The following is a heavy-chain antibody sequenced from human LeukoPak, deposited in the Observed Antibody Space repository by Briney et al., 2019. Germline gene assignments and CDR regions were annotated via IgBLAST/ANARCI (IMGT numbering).Heavy chain of an antibody. V-gene: IGHV4-34*01. Sequence: SETLSHTCAVYGGSFSGYYWSWIRQPPGKGLEWIGEINHSGSTNYNPSLKSRVTISVDTSKNQFSLKLSSVTAADTAVYYCARGVFDWGQGTLVTVSS. J-gene: IGHJ4*02. CDR2: INHSGST. CDR1: GGSFSGYY. D-gene: IGHD1-14*01. CDR3: ARGVFD.